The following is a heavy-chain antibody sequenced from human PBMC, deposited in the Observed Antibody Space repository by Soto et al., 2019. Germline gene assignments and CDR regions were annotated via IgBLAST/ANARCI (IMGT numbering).Heavy chain of an antibody. V-gene: IGHV1-46*01. Sequence: QVQLVQSGAEVKKPGASVKVSCKASGYTFTNYYIHWVRQAPGQGLEWMGIINPTSGSTNYAQKFQGRVTLTYDTSTTTVYMELSGLRSEDTSVLYCARDLAAGDHWGQGTLVPVSS. CDR2: INPTSGST. CDR3: ARDLAAGDH. CDR1: GYTFTNYY. D-gene: IGHD6-13*01. J-gene: IGHJ4*02.